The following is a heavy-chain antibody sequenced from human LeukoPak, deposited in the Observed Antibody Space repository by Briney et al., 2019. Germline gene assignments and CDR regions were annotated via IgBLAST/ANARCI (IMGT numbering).Heavy chain of an antibody. V-gene: IGHV2-5*01. CDR1: GFSLSTSGVG. CDR3: AHARSYNYGFDY. D-gene: IGHD5-18*01. J-gene: IGHJ4*02. CDR2: IYWNDDK. Sequence: SGPTLVNPTQTLTLTCTFSGFSLSTSGVGVGWIRQPPGKALEWLALIYWNDDKRYSPSLKSRLTITKDTSKNQVVLTMTNVDPVDTATYYCAHARSYNYGFDYWGQGTLVTVSS.